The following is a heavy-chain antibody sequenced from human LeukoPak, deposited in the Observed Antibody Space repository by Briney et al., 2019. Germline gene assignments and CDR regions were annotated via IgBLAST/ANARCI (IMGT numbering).Heavy chain of an antibody. CDR1: GFTFSSYE. J-gene: IGHJ4*02. Sequence: QPGGSLRLSCAASGFTFSSYEMNWVRQAPGKGLEWVSYISSSGSTIYYADSVKGRFTISRDNAKNSLFLRMNSLRAEDTAIYYCAMFYFDYWGQGTLVTVSS. CDR2: ISSSGSTI. CDR3: AMFYFDY. V-gene: IGHV3-48*03.